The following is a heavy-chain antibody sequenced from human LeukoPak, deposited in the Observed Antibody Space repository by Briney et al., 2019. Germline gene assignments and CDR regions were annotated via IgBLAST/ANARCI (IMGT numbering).Heavy chain of an antibody. J-gene: IGHJ6*03. D-gene: IGHD6-13*01. CDR3: ARRTAAAGTYYYYMDV. CDR2: IYPGGSDT. CDR1: GYSFTSYW. V-gene: IGHV5-51*01. Sequence: GESLKISCKGSGYSFTSYWIGWVRQMPGKGLEWMGIIYPGGSDTRYSPSFQGQVTISADKSISTAYLQWSSLKASDTAMYYCARRTAAAGTYYYYMDVWGKGTTVTVSS.